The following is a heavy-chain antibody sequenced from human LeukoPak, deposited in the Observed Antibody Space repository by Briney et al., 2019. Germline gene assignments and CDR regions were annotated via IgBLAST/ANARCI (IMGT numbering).Heavy chain of an antibody. V-gene: IGHV5-10-1*01. Sequence: GASLQISCKGSGSIFTSYWISWGRQLPGKGLEWMGRIDPSDSYTNYSPSFQGHVTISADKSISTAYLQWSSLKASDTAMYYCARLDSGPFDYFDYWGQGTLVTVSS. CDR2: IDPSDSYT. CDR3: ARLDSGPFDYFDY. CDR1: GSIFTSYW. D-gene: IGHD5-12*01. J-gene: IGHJ4*02.